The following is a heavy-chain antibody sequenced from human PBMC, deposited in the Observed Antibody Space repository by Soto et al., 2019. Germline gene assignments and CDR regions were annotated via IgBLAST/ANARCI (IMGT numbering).Heavy chain of an antibody. D-gene: IGHD3-10*01. J-gene: IGHJ6*02. CDR2: IYNSGST. V-gene: IGHV4-31*03. CDR1: GGSVSSGSYY. Sequence: PSETLSLTCTVSGGSVSSGSYYWSWVRQPPGKGLEWIGYIYNSGSTYYNPSLKSRVTISVDTSKNQFSLKLSSVTAADTAVYYCARDRVRGAAGDYYYYGMDVWGQGTTVTAP. CDR3: ARDRVRGAAGDYYYYGMDV.